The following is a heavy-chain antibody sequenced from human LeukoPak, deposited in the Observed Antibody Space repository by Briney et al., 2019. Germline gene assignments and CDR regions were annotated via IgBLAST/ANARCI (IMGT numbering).Heavy chain of an antibody. Sequence: GGSLRLSCAASGFTFSSYEMNWVRQAPGKGLEWVSYISSSGSTIYYADSVKGRFTISRDNSKNTLYLQMNSLRAEDTAVYYCAKEGGYYGSGSYYFYYYYYMDVWGKGTTVTISS. V-gene: IGHV3-48*03. CDR2: ISSSGSTI. CDR3: AKEGGYYGSGSYYFYYYYYMDV. CDR1: GFTFSSYE. D-gene: IGHD3-10*01. J-gene: IGHJ6*03.